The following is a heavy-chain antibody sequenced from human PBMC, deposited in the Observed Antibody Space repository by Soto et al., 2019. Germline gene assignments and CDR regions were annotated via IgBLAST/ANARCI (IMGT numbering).Heavy chain of an antibody. CDR1: EFTFRSYG. CDR2: IWCDGSDK. D-gene: IGHD1-26*01. CDR3: ARGYYRGNYRGPFDS. Sequence: QVQLVESGGGVVQPGRSLRLSCAASEFTFRSYGMHWVRQAPGKGLEWVAVIWCDGSDKYYGDSVRGRFTISRDNSKNTLYLQMNSLRAEDTAVYYCARGYYRGNYRGPFDSWGQGTLVTVSS. J-gene: IGHJ4*02. V-gene: IGHV3-33*01.